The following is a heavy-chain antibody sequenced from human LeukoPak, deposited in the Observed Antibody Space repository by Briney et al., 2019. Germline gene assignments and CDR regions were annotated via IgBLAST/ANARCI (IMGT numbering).Heavy chain of an antibody. CDR1: GFTFSNYG. CDR2: IRYDGSEK. D-gene: IGHD2-2*01. Sequence: PGGSLRLSCTASGFTFSNYGMHWVRQAPGKGLEWVAFIRYDGSEKYYADSVKGRFTISRDNSRNTLYLQMNSLRAEDTAVYYCARDPRYCSSTSCLPDFDYWGQGTLVTVSS. V-gene: IGHV3-30*02. J-gene: IGHJ4*02. CDR3: ARDPRYCSSTSCLPDFDY.